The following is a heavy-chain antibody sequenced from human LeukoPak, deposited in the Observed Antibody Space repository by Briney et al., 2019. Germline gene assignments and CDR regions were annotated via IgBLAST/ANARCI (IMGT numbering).Heavy chain of an antibody. D-gene: IGHD5-12*01. CDR1: GYSFTSYW. Sequence: GESLKISCKGSGYSFTSYWIGWVRQMPGKGLEWMGIIYPGDSDTRYSPSFQGQVTISADKSISTAYLQWGSLKASDTAMYYCARSRAYSGYEKVYYFDYWGQGTLVTVSS. V-gene: IGHV5-51*01. CDR3: ARSRAYSGYEKVYYFDY. J-gene: IGHJ4*02. CDR2: IYPGDSDT.